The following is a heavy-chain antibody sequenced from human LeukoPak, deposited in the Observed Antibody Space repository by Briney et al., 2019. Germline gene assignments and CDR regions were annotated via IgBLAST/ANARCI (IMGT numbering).Heavy chain of an antibody. CDR1: GGSISSSSYY. Sequence: SETLSLTCTVSGGSISSSSYYWGWIRQPPGKGLEWIGSIYYSGSTYYNPSLKSRVTISVDTSKNQFSLKLSSVTAADTAVYYCARDLKSRLWFGELCLFDYWGQGTLVTVSS. D-gene: IGHD3-10*01. V-gene: IGHV4-39*07. CDR3: ARDLKSRLWFGELCLFDY. CDR2: IYYSGST. J-gene: IGHJ4*02.